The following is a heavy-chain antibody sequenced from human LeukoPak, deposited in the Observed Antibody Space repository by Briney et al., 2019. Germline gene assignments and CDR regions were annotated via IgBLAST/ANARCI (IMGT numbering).Heavy chain of an antibody. CDR1: GYTFTGYY. V-gene: IGHV1-2*04. CDR2: INPNSGGT. J-gene: IGHJ4*02. D-gene: IGHD6-19*01. CDR3: ARGIFGPNSSGWYDY. Sequence: ASVKVSCKASGYTFTGYYMHWVRQAPGQGLEWMGWINPNSGGTNYAQKFQGWVTMTRDTPISTAYMELSRLRSDDTAVYYCARGIFGPNSSGWYDYWGQGTLVTVSS.